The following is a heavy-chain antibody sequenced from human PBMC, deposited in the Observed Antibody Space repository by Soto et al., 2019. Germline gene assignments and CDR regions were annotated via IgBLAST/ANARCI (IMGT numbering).Heavy chain of an antibody. J-gene: IGHJ5*02. CDR3: AHSGTGPDLNWFDP. D-gene: IGHD1-7*01. CDR1: GFSLSTSGVG. V-gene: IGHV2-5*02. CDR2: IYWDDDK. Sequence: QITLKESGPTLVKPTQTLTLTCTFSGFSLSTSGVGVGWIRQPPGRALEWLALIYWDDDKRYSPSLKSRLTITKDTSKNQVVLTMTNMDPVDTATYYCAHSGTGPDLNWFDPWGQGTLVTVSS.